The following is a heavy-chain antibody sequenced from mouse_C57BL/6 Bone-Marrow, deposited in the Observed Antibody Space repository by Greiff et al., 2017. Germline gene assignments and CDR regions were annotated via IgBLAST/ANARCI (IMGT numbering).Heavy chain of an antibody. CDR2: INPNNGGT. CDR1: GYTFTDYY. D-gene: IGHD3-1*01. V-gene: IGHV1-26*01. CDR3: ARARGSFAY. Sequence: EVQLQQSGPELVKPGASVKISCKASGYTFTDYYMNWVKQSHGKSLEWIGDINPNNGGTSYNQKFKGKATLTVDKSSSTAYMELRSLTSEDSAVYYCARARGSFAYWGQGTLVTVSA. J-gene: IGHJ3*01.